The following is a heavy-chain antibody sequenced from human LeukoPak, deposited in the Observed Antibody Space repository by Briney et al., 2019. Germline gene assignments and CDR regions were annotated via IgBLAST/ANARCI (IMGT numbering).Heavy chain of an antibody. CDR2: ISPSSNSI. D-gene: IGHD1-26*01. CDR1: GFTFSSYS. Sequence: GGSLRLSCAASGFTFSSYSMNWVRQAPGKGLEWLSYISPSSNSIYYADSMKGRFAISRDNAKNSLYLQMNSLRAEDTAVYYCARDFGSYSPSDYWGQGTLVTVSS. CDR3: ARDFGSYSPSDY. V-gene: IGHV3-48*01. J-gene: IGHJ4*02.